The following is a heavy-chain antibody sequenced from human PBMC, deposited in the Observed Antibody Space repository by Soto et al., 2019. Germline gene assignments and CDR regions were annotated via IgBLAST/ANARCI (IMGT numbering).Heavy chain of an antibody. Sequence: PGGSLRLSCAASGFTFSSYEMNWVRQAPGKGLDWISYISSSGSTIYYADSVRGRFTISRDNAKNSLYLQMNSLRAEDTAVYYCARDSRYYDSSDYFDHWGQGTLVTVSS. V-gene: IGHV3-48*03. CDR2: ISSSGSTI. D-gene: IGHD3-22*01. J-gene: IGHJ4*02. CDR1: GFTFSSYE. CDR3: ARDSRYYDSSDYFDH.